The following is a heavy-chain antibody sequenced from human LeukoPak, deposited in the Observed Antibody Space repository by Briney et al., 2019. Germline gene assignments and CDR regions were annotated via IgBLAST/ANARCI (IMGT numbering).Heavy chain of an antibody. D-gene: IGHD3-22*01. CDR3: ATRGYYSDSSVAYYANWFDP. CDR2: INPSGGST. J-gene: IGHJ5*02. CDR1: GYTFTSYY. V-gene: IGHV1-46*01. Sequence: ASVKVSCKASGYTFTSYYMHWVRQAPGQGLEWMGIINPSGGSTSYAQKFQGRVTMTRDTSTSTVYMELSSLRSEDTAVYYCATRGYYSDSSVAYYANWFDPWGHGTLVTVSS.